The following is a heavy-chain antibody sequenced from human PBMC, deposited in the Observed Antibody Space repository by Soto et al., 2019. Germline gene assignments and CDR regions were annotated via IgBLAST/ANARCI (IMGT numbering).Heavy chain of an antibody. CDR3: ATCTKIAAAELNYFDY. V-gene: IGHV4-31*03. Sequence: SETLSLTCTVSGGSISSGGYYWSWIRQHPGKGLEWIGYIYYSGSTYYNPSLKSRVTISVDTSKNQFSLKLSSVTAADTAVYYCATCTKIAAAELNYFDYWGQGTLVTVSS. CDR2: IYYSGST. J-gene: IGHJ4*02. D-gene: IGHD6-13*01. CDR1: GGSISSGGYY.